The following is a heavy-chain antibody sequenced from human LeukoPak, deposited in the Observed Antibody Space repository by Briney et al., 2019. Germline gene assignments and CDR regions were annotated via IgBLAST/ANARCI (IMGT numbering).Heavy chain of an antibody. J-gene: IGHJ3*02. V-gene: IGHV3-21*01. CDR3: ARGYNNYGYVFDI. Sequence: GGSLRLSCEASGFTFSNYSMNWVRQAPGKGLEWVSYISSSSIYIYYADSVKGRFTISRDNAKNSLYLQMNSLRAEDTAVYYCARGYNNYGYVFDIWGQGTVVTVSS. CDR1: GFTFSNYS. D-gene: IGHD4-11*01. CDR2: ISSSSIYI.